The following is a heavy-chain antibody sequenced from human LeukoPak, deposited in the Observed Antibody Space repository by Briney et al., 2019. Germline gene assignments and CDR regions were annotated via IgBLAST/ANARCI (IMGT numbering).Heavy chain of an antibody. D-gene: IGHD2/OR15-2a*01. CDR3: ARDRVPREYYHRSLADAFDI. V-gene: IGHV4-59*01. CDR1: GGSIGGFY. J-gene: IGHJ3*02. Sequence: PSETLSLTCTVSGGSIGGFYWNWIRQSPEKGLECIGYIYYTGNTDYNPSLKSRVTISVDTSKNQFSLKLTSVTAADTAVYYCARDRVPREYYHRSLADAFDIWGQGTLVTVSS. CDR2: IYYTGNT.